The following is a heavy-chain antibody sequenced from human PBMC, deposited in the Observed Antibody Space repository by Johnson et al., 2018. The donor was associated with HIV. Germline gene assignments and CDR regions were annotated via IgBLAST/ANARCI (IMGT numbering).Heavy chain of an antibody. D-gene: IGHD2-15*01. CDR3: ARERYGSQAIDGFDI. J-gene: IGHJ3*02. V-gene: IGHV3-66*02. CDR2: LFSGGTT. CDR1: GFTVSSNY. Sequence: EVQLVESGGGLVQPGGSLRLSCAASGFTVSSNYMSWVRQAPGKGLEWVSVLFSGGTTYYADSVKGRFTISRDNSKNKLYLQMNSLRAEDTAVYYCARERYGSQAIDGFDIWGQGTMVTVSS.